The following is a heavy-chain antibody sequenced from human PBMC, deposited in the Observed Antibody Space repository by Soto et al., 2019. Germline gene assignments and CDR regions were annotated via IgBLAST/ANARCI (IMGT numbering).Heavy chain of an antibody. CDR1: GGSISSYY. CDR2: IYYSGST. V-gene: IGHV4-59*01. D-gene: IGHD2-8*01. Sequence: LSLTCTVSGGSISSYYWSWIRQPPGKGLEWIGYIYYSGSTNYNPSLKSRVTISVDTSKNQFSLKLSSVTAADTAVYYCARAPGWSANGVWDYPGWLDPWGQGTLVTVSS. J-gene: IGHJ5*02. CDR3: ARAPGWSANGVWDYPGWLDP.